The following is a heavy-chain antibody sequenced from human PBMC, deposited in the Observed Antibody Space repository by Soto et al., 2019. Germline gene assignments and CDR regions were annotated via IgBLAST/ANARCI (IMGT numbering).Heavy chain of an antibody. CDR1: GGSISSSSYF. CDR2: IYYSGPT. CDR3: ARHPSDFWFDP. D-gene: IGHD2-21*02. Sequence: QLQLQESRPGLVKPSETLSLTCTVSGGSISSSSYFWGWIRQPPGKGLEWIGSIYYSGPTYYNPSLKMRVIVSVDSSKNQFSPKLSAVPAADTAVYYCARHPSDFWFDPWGQGTLFTVSS. J-gene: IGHJ5*02. V-gene: IGHV4-39*01.